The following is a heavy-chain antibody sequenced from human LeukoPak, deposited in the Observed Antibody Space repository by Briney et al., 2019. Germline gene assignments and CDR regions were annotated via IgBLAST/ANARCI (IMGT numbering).Heavy chain of an antibody. D-gene: IGHD6-13*01. V-gene: IGHV3-53*01. CDR3: ARYSVSYSSSWEFDY. CDR1: GFTVSSNY. Sequence: GGSLRLSCAASGFTVSSNYMSWVRQAPGKGLEWVSVIYSGGSTYYADSVEGRFTISRDNSKSTLYLQMNSLRAEDTAVYYCARYSVSYSSSWEFDYWGQGTLVTVSS. CDR2: IYSGGST. J-gene: IGHJ4*02.